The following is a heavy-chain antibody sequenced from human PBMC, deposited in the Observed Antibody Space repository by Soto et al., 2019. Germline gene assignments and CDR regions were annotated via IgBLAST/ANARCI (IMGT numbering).Heavy chain of an antibody. CDR2: IKQDGSEK. J-gene: IGHJ6*02. CDR3: ARESVGYYYYYGMDV. CDR1: GFTFSSYW. Sequence: TGGSLRLSCAASGFTFSSYWMSWVRQAPGKGLEWVANIKQDGSEKYYVDSVKGRFTISRDNAKNSLYLQMNSLRAEDTAVYYCARESVGYYYYYGMDVWGQGTTVTVSS. V-gene: IGHV3-7*01. D-gene: IGHD1-26*01.